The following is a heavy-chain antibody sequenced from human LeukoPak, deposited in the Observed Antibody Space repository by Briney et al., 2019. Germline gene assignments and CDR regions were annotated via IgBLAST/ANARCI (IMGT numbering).Heavy chain of an antibody. J-gene: IGHJ4*02. CDR1: GFTFSNYG. D-gene: IGHD2-15*01. Sequence: GGPLRLSCAASGFTFSNYGMYWVRQAPGKGLEWVAVIWYDGSNKYYADSVKGRFTISRDNSKNTLYLQMNSLRAEDTAVYYCATVRSCSGGNCYYPDYWGQGTLVTVSS. V-gene: IGHV3-33*01. CDR2: IWYDGSNK. CDR3: ATVRSCSGGNCYYPDY.